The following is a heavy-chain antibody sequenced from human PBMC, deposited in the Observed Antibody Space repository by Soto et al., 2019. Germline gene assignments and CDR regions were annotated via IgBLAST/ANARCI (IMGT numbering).Heavy chain of an antibody. CDR3: ARDRYGDYACDS. D-gene: IGHD4-17*01. Sequence: PGGSLRLSCAASGFPFSSYSMNWVRQAPGKGLEWVSSISSSSSYIYYADSVKGRFTISRDNAKNSLYLQMNSLRAEDTAVYYCARDRYGDYACDSWGQGTLVTVSS. J-gene: IGHJ5*01. CDR1: GFPFSSYS. CDR2: ISSSSSYI. V-gene: IGHV3-21*01.